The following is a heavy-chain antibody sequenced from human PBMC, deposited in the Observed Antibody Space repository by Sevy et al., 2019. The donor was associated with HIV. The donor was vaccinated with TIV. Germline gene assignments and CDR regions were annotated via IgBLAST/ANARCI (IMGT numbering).Heavy chain of an antibody. CDR3: ATLAYYYDSSGRWGAFDI. CDR2: FDTEDGET. D-gene: IGHD3-22*01. Sequence: ASVKVSCKVSGYTLTELSMHWVRQAPGKGLEWMGGFDTEDGETIYAQEFQGRVTMTEDTSTDTAYMELSHLRSEDTAVYYCATLAYYYDSSGRWGAFDIWGQGTMVTVSS. CDR1: GYTLTELS. J-gene: IGHJ3*02. V-gene: IGHV1-24*01.